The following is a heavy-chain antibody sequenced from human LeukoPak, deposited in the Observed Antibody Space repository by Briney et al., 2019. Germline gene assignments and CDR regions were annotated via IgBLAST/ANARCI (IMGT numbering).Heavy chain of an antibody. Sequence: ASVKVSCKASGYTFTSYDINWVRQATGQGLEWMGWMNPNSGNTGYAQKFQGRVTITRNTTISTPYMELSSLRSEDTAVYYCARDYSGSYYKAFDIWGQGTMVTVSS. V-gene: IGHV1-8*03. J-gene: IGHJ3*02. CDR1: GYTFTSYD. D-gene: IGHD1-26*01. CDR3: ARDYSGSYYKAFDI. CDR2: MNPNSGNT.